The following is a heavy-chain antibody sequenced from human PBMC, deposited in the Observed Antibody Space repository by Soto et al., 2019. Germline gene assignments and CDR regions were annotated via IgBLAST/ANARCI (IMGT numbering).Heavy chain of an antibody. V-gene: IGHV1-18*01. J-gene: IGHJ4*02. CDR2: VSAYNRNT. D-gene: IGHD2-2*01. CDR1: GYTFTNYG. CDR3: ARERQYEPLLY. Sequence: QVQLVQSGVEVKKPGASVKVSCQASGYTFTNYGITWLRQAPGQGLEWMGWVSAYNRNTNYAQRFQDRVTMTTDTSTRTADVELRNLKSGDTAIYFCARERQYEPLLYWGQGTLVTVSS.